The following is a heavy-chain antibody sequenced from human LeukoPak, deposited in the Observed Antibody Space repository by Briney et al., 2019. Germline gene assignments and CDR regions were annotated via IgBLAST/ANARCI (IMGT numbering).Heavy chain of an antibody. CDR1: GYSFTSYW. J-gene: IGHJ4*02. CDR3: ARLNPRHFDY. Sequence: GESLKISYKGSGYSFTSYWIGGVRQMAGKVLEWMGIIYPGDSDTRYSPSFQGQVTISADKSISAAYLQWSSLKASETGLYYCARLNPRHFDYWGQGTLVTVSS. CDR2: IYPGDSDT. V-gene: IGHV5-51*01.